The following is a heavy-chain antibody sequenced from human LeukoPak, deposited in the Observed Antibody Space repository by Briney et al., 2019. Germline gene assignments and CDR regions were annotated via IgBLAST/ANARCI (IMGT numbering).Heavy chain of an antibody. CDR1: GFTFDDYA. CDR2: ISWNSATI. Sequence: GGFLRLSCAASGFTFDDYAMHWVRQTPGKGLEWVSHISWNSATIEYADSVKGRFTISRDNAENSLYLQMNSLRAEDTALYYCVKEVGAAVGRSSFDYWGQGTLVTVSS. CDR3: VKEVGAAVGRSSFDY. D-gene: IGHD6-13*01. V-gene: IGHV3-9*01. J-gene: IGHJ4*02.